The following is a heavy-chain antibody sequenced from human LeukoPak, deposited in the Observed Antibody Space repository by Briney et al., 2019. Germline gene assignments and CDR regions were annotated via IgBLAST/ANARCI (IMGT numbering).Heavy chain of an antibody. CDR2: IIPILGIA. CDR1: GGTFSSYA. V-gene: IGHV1-69*04. J-gene: IGHJ4*02. CDR3: ARGGYDILTGYYRDY. D-gene: IGHD3-9*01. Sequence: SVKVSCKASGGTFSSYAISWVRQAPGQGLEWMGRIIPILGIANYAQKFQGRVTITADKSTSTAYMELSSLRSEDTAVYYCARGGYDILTGYYRDYWGQGTLVTVSS.